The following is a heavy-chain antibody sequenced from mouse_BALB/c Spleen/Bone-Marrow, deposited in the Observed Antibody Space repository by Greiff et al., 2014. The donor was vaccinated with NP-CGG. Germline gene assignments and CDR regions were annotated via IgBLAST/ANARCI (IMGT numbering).Heavy chain of an antibody. J-gene: IGHJ4*01. CDR1: GYTFTDNW. D-gene: IGHD2-4*01. Sequence: VQGVESGAELGMPGASVKMSCKASGYTFTDNWIYWVKQRPGQGLEWIGAIDTSDSYTNFNQKFMGKASLTVDASSSTAYMQVSSLTSDDSAVYCCARGGHDFSLDYWGQGTSVTVSS. V-gene: IGHV1-69*01. CDR3: ARGGHDFSLDY. CDR2: IDTSDSYT.